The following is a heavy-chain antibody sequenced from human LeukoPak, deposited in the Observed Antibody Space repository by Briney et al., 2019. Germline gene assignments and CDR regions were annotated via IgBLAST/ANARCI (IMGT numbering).Heavy chain of an antibody. J-gene: IGHJ4*02. CDR3: ARDRGAAAGTGEYYFDY. D-gene: IGHD6-13*01. CDR2: INHSGST. V-gene: IGHV4-34*01. CDR1: GGSFSGYY. Sequence: SETLSLTCAVDGGSFSGYYWSWIRQPPGKGLEWIGEINHSGSTNYNPSLKSRVTISVDTSKNQFSLKLSSVTAADTAVYYCARDRGAAAGTGEYYFDYWGQGTLVTVSS.